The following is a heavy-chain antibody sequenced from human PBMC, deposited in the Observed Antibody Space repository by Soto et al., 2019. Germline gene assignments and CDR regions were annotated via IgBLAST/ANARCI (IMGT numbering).Heavy chain of an antibody. D-gene: IGHD3-10*01. CDR2: ISGTSLST. CDR3: AKPQSGSYYAAFDV. J-gene: IGHJ3*01. Sequence: EVQLLESGGALVQPGGSPRLSCAVSGLSFSDYPMDWVRQAPGKGLEWVSRISGTSLSTYYADSVKGRFTISRDNSNNTLYLDMSSLTKEDTAVYYCAKPQSGSYYAAFDVWGQGTIVTVSS. V-gene: IGHV3-23*01. CDR1: GLSFSDYP.